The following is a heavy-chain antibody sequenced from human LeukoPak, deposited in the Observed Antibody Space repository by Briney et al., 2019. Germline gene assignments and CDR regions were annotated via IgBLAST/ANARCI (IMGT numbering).Heavy chain of an antibody. Sequence: PGGSLRLSCAASGFTFSSYAMSWVRQAPGKGLEWVSAISGSGGSTYYADSVKGRFTISRDNSKNTLYLQMNSLRAEDTAVYYCAKSRAPVGPIIKFYCSSTSCIYPPGLWGQGTLVTVSS. V-gene: IGHV3-23*01. D-gene: IGHD2-2*01. CDR1: GFTFSSYA. J-gene: IGHJ4*02. CDR3: AKSRAPVGPIIKFYCSSTSCIYPPGL. CDR2: ISGSGGST.